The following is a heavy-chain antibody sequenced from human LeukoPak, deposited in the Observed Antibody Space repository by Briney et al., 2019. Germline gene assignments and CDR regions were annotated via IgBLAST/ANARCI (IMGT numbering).Heavy chain of an antibody. CDR1: VGSFIGYY. CDR2: INHSGST. J-gene: IGHJ4*02. CDR3: ARVGYCSSTSCYPYYFDY. Sequence: SETLSLTCAVYVGSFIGYYWSWIRQPPRKGLEWIGEINHSGSTNYNPSLTSRVTISVDTSKNQFSLKLSSVTAADTAVYYCARVGYCSSTSCYPYYFDYWGQGTLVTVSS. D-gene: IGHD2-2*01. V-gene: IGHV4-34*01.